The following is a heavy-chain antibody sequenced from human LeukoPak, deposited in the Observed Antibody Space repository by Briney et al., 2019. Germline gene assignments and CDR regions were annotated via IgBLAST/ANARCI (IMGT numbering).Heavy chain of an antibody. J-gene: IGHJ4*02. D-gene: IGHD3-10*01. CDR3: AKLAKYFYGSETYYFFEH. CDR2: IKQDGTQK. CDR1: GFSFTTYW. Sequence: GESLRLSRAPSGFSFTTYWMGWVRHAPGKGLEWVANIKQDGTQKYYVHSVKGRFTISRDNAKNSLYLQMNSLRVEDTAVYYCAKLAKYFYGSETYYFFEHWGQGTPVTASS. V-gene: IGHV3-7*01.